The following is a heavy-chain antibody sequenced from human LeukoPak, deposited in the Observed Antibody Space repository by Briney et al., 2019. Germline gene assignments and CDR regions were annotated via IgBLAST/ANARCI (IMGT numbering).Heavy chain of an antibody. J-gene: IGHJ4*02. V-gene: IGHV3-33*01. CDR2: IWHDGSKT. Sequence: GGSLRLSCAGSGFTFSTYGMHWVRQTPGKGLEWVAVIWHDGSKTYYAESVKGRFTISRDNSKDTLYLELNSLRAEDTAVYYCARERLTNDWKYYFDYWGQGTLVTVSS. CDR3: ARERLTNDWKYYFDY. D-gene: IGHD1-1*01. CDR1: GFTFSTYG.